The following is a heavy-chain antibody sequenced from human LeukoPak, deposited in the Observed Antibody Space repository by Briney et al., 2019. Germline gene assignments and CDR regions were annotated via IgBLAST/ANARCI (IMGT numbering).Heavy chain of an antibody. D-gene: IGHD3-22*01. CDR1: GGSISSYY. CDR2: IYYSGST. J-gene: IGHJ4*02. V-gene: IGHV4-59*12. Sequence: SETLSLTCTVSGGSISSYYWSWIRQPPGKGLEWIGYIYYSGSTNYNPSLKSRVTISVDTSKNQFSLKLSSVTAADTAVYYCARDRALNYYDSSGSYWGQGTLVTVSS. CDR3: ARDRALNYYDSSGSY.